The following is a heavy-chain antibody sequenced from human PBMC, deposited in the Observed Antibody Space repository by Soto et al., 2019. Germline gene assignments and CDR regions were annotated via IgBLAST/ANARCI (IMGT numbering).Heavy chain of an antibody. CDR2: IGTAGDT. J-gene: IGHJ2*01. V-gene: IGHV3-13*01. CDR3: ATKWEPHTGGDWYFDL. Sequence: EVQLVESGGGLVQPGGSLRLSCAASGFTFSSYDMHWVRQATGKGLEWVSAIGTAGDTYYPGSVKGRFTISRENAKNSLYLQMNSLRAEDTAVYYCATKWEPHTGGDWYFDLWGRGTLVTVSS. D-gene: IGHD1-26*01. CDR1: GFTFSSYD.